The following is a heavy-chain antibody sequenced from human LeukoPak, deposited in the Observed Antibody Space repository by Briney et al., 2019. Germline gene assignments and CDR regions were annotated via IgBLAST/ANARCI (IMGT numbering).Heavy chain of an antibody. Sequence: GGSLRLSCAASGFTFSSFAMTWVRQAPGKGLEWVSSITGSHGPTYNTDSVKGRFTISRDNSKNTLYLQMNSLRAEDTAVYYCAKDFRGAAAADYWGQGTLVTVSS. J-gene: IGHJ4*02. CDR1: GFTFSSFA. CDR3: AKDFRGAAAADY. CDR2: ITGSHGPT. V-gene: IGHV3-23*01. D-gene: IGHD6-13*01.